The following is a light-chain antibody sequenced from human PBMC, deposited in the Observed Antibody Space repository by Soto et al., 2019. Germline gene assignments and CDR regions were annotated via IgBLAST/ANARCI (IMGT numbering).Light chain of an antibody. V-gene: IGLV2-14*03. Sequence: QCVLTRPASVSGAAGEGITIPCTGTSNDIGGYNYVSWYQQFPGKAPKLIIYDVTNRPSGVSFRFSGSKSGNTASLTISGLQAEDEAGYHCSSYSSTSTRRLFGAGTKVTVL. CDR3: SSYSSTSTRRL. CDR1: SNDIGGYNY. J-gene: IGLJ1*01. CDR2: DVT.